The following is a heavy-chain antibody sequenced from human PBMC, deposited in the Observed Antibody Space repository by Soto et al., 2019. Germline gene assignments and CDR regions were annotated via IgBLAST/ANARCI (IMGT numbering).Heavy chain of an antibody. CDR2: ITINGNT. CDR1: GAYISDFS. V-gene: IGHV4-4*07. CDR3: ARETGENWTYEAH. D-gene: IGHD1-7*01. Sequence: SETLSLTCRVSGAYISDFSWSWIRQPAGRGLEWIGRITINGNTQKDPSFKSRVTMSIDTSRNHFSLNLQSATAADTALYYCARETGENWTYEAHWGPGTLVTVSS. J-gene: IGHJ1*01.